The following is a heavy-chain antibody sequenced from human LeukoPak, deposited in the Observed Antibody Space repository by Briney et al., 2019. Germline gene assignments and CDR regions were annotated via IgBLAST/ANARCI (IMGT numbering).Heavy chain of an antibody. CDR2: MNPNSGNT. D-gene: IGHD2-2*01. Sequence: ASVKVSCKASGYTFTSYGINWVRQATGQGLEWMGWMNPNSGNTGYAQKFQGRVTMTRNTSISTAYMELSSLRSEDTAVYYCASTYWVVVPAAMRPPYYYYGMDVWGQGTTVTVSS. CDR3: ASTYWVVVPAAMRPPYYYYGMDV. V-gene: IGHV1-8*01. J-gene: IGHJ6*02. CDR1: GYTFTSYG.